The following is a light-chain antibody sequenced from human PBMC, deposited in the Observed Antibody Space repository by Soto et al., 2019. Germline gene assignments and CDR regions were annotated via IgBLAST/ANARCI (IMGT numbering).Light chain of an antibody. Sequence: AIQVTQSPSSLSASVGDRVTITCRASQGIRNELSWYQQKPGKAPKFLIFAASNLQSGVPSRFSGSGSGTDFTLTISSLQPEDFATYFCLQYYSYPLAFGQGTKVDIK. CDR3: LQYYSYPLA. CDR2: AAS. V-gene: IGKV1-6*01. CDR1: QGIRNE. J-gene: IGKJ1*01.